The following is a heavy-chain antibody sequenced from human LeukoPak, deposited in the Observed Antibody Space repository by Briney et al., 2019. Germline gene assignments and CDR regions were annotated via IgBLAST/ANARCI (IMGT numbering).Heavy chain of an antibody. J-gene: IGHJ6*04. CDR3: ATPGPSRGLGYCSRTSFYNV. Sequence: ATVKISCKVSGYTFTDYYMHWVQQAPGKGLEWMGLVDPEDGETIYAEKFQGKVTITADTSTDTAYMELSSLRSEDTAVYYCATPGPSRGLGYCSRTSFYNVWGKGTTVTVSS. D-gene: IGHD2-2*02. V-gene: IGHV1-69-2*01. CDR2: VDPEDGET. CDR1: GYTFTDYY.